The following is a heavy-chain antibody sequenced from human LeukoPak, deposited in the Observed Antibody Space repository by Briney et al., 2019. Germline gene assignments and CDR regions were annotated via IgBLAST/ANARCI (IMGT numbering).Heavy chain of an antibody. CDR2: IYTSGST. CDR3: ARDLGGILTGYSSGYYYYMDV. D-gene: IGHD3-9*01. Sequence: PSETLSLTCTVSGGSISSYYWSWTRQPAGKGLEWIGRIYTSGSTNYNPSLKSRVTMSVDTSKNQFSLKLSSVTAADTAVYYCARDLGGILTGYSSGYYYYMDVWGKGTTVTVSS. CDR1: GGSISSYY. V-gene: IGHV4-4*07. J-gene: IGHJ6*03.